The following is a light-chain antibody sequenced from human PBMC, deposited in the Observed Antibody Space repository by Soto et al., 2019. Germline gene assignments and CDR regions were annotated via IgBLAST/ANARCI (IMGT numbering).Light chain of an antibody. CDR2: DTS. Sequence: AVLTHQRSLTVCPGGTITVTWGSGTGAFTSVHYPYWFQQNPAQAPSTLIYDTSKRPSWSPARFAASLPGGKGSLTPSGAQSEGEAGYYCLITYSSARPYVFGTGTKVTVL. J-gene: IGLJ1*01. CDR1: TGAFTSVHY. CDR3: LITYSSARPYV. V-gene: IGLV7-46*01.